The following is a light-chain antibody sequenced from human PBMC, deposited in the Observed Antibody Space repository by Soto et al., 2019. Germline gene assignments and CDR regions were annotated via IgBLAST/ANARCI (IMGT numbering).Light chain of an antibody. CDR2: AAS. CDR1: QSISSY. V-gene: IGKV1-39*01. CDR3: QQSYSSWGT. Sequence: DIQMTQPPSSLSASVGDSVTITCRASQSISSYLNWYQQKPGKAPKLLIYAASSLQSRVPSSFSGSGSGTDFTLTISSLQPEDFATYYCQQSYSSWGTFGQGTKVDIK. J-gene: IGKJ1*01.